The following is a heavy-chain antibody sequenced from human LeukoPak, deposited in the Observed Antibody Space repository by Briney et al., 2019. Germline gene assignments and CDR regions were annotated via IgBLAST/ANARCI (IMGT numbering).Heavy chain of an antibody. CDR2: IKQDRSEK. Sequence: GGSLRLSCAASGFTFSSYWMSWIRQAPGKGLEWVANIKQDRSEKHYVDSVRGRFTISRDNAKNSLYLQVNSLRAEDTAVYYCARGGYTFDYWGQGTLVTVSS. J-gene: IGHJ4*02. V-gene: IGHV3-7*01. CDR1: GFTFSSYW. CDR3: ARGGYTFDY. D-gene: IGHD5-18*01.